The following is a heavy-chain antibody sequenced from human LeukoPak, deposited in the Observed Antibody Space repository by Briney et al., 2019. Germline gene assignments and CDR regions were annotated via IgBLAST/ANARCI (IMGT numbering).Heavy chain of an antibody. CDR1: GGSISSGGYS. V-gene: IGHV3-53*01. CDR2: IYSGGST. Sequence: ETLSLTCAVSGGSISSGGYSWSWVRQAPGKGLEWVSVIYSGGSTYYADSVMGRFTISRDNSKNTLYLQMNSLRAEDTAVYYCARDCGGDCSDAFDIWGQGTMVTVSS. D-gene: IGHD2-21*02. J-gene: IGHJ3*02. CDR3: ARDCGGDCSDAFDI.